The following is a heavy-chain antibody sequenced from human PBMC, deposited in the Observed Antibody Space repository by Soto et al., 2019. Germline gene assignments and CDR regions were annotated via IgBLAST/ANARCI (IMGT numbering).Heavy chain of an antibody. J-gene: IGHJ4*02. V-gene: IGHV1-69*02. Sequence: QVQLVQSGAEVKKPGSSVKVSCKASGGTFSSYTISWVRQAPGQGLEWMGRIIPTLGIANYAQKFQGRVTITADKSTSTAYMELSSLRSEDTAVYYWAGVRDGYCSGGSCPPFDYWGQGTLVTVSS. CDR1: GGTFSSYT. CDR3: AGVRDGYCSGGSCPPFDY. D-gene: IGHD2-15*01. CDR2: IIPTLGIA.